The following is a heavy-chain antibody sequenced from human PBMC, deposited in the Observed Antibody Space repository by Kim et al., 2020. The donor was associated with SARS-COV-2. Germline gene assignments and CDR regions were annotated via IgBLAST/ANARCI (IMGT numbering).Heavy chain of an antibody. CDR3: ARDSGGSGSYNI. V-gene: IGHV3-33*05. CDR2: ISYDGSNK. CDR1: GFTFSSYG. J-gene: IGHJ3*02. D-gene: IGHD3-10*01. Sequence: GGSLRLSCAASGFTFSSYGMHWVRQAPGKGLEWVAVISYDGSNKYYADSVKGRFTISRDNSKNTLYLQMNSLRAEDTAVYYCARDSGGSGSYNIWGQGTMVTVSS.